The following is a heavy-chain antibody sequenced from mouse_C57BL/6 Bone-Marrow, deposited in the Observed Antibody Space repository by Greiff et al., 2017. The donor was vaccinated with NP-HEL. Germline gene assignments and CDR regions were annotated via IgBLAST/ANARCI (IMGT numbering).Heavy chain of an antibody. CDR2: IYPYTGVS. J-gene: IGHJ1*03. CDR1: GYSFTGYY. CDR3: AREVYYSGSSSCWYFDV. Sequence: VQLKESGPELVKPRASVKISCKASGYSFTGYYMHWVKQSHGNILDWIGYIYPYTGVSSYNQKFKGKATLTVDKSSSTAYMELSRLTSEDSAVYFCAREVYYSGSSSCWYFDVWGTGTTVTVSS. V-gene: IGHV1-31*01. D-gene: IGHD1-1*01.